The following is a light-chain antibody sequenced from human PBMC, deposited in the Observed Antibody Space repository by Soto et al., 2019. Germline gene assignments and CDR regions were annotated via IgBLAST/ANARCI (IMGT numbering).Light chain of an antibody. V-gene: IGLV1-36*01. Sequence: QLVLTQPPSVSEAPRQRVTISCSGSSSNIGNNAVNWYQQLPGKAPRLLIYYDDLRPSGVSDRFSGSKSGTSASLAISGLQSEDEADYYCAAWDDSLNGPVFGGGTQLTVL. CDR2: YDD. J-gene: IGLJ3*02. CDR1: SSNIGNNA. CDR3: AAWDDSLNGPV.